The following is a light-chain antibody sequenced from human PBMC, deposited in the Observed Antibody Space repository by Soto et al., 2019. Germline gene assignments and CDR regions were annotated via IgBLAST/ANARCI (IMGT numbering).Light chain of an antibody. CDR2: GNS. CDR3: QSYDSSLSGYV. Sequence: QSALTQPPSVSGAPGQRVTISCTGSSSNIGAGYDVHWYQQLPGTAPKVLIYGNSNRPSGVPDRFSGSKSGTSASLAITGLQAEDGADYYCQSYDSSLSGYVFGTGTKVTVL. V-gene: IGLV1-40*01. J-gene: IGLJ1*01. CDR1: SSNIGAGYD.